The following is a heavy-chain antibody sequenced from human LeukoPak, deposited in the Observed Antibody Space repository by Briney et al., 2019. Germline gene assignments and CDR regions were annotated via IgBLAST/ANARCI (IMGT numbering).Heavy chain of an antibody. V-gene: IGHV4-34*01. CDR2: INHSGST. D-gene: IGHD2-2*01. CDR1: GGSFRGYY. J-gene: IGHJ4*02. Sequence: SETLSLTCAVYGGSFRGYYWSWIRQPPGRGLEWIGEINHSGSTNYNPSLKSRVTISLDTSMKKFSLKLNSVTAADTAVYYCASTERCSTTCPLDYWGQGTLVTVSS. CDR3: ASTERCSTTCPLDY.